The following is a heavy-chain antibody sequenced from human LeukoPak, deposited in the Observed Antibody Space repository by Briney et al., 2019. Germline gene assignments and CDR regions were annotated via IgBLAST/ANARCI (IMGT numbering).Heavy chain of an antibody. D-gene: IGHD5-12*01. J-gene: IGHJ4*02. Sequence: SETLSLTCTVSGGSISGYFWSWIRQPAGKGLEWIGRIYSSGSNNYNPSLRSRVTMSLDTSKNHLSLNLSSVTAADTAVYYCAREPTSGREPTSGRPLDYWGQGTLVTVSS. CDR3: AREPTSGREPTSGRPLDY. V-gene: IGHV4-4*07. CDR1: GGSISGYF. CDR2: IYSSGSN.